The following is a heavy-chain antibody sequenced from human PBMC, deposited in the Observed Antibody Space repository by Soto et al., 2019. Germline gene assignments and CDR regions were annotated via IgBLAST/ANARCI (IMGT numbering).Heavy chain of an antibody. J-gene: IGHJ4*02. CDR1: GFIFSSYG. V-gene: IGHV3-30*18. CDR3: AKDRGGYYDSSGSYYFDS. D-gene: IGHD3-22*01. CDR2: ISYDGDSK. Sequence: QVQLVESGGGVVQPGRSLRLSCAASGFIFSSYGMHWVRQAPGTGLEWVAIISYDGDSKFYADSVKGRFTISRDNSKSTLFLQMNSLRVEDTAVYYCAKDRGGYYDSSGSYYFDSWGQGTLVTVSS.